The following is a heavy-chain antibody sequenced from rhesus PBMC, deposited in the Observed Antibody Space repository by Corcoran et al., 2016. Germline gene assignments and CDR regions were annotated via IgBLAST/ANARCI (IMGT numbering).Heavy chain of an antibody. V-gene: IGHV4-80*01. J-gene: IGHJ4*01. CDR2: INGNNGST. CDR1: GGSFSSYW. D-gene: IGHD6-25*01. Sequence: QVQLQESGPGLVKPSETLSLTCAVSGGSFSSYWWSWIRQPPGKGLEWIGKINGNNGSTNYNPSRKSRVTISKDASKNQFTLKLGSVTAADTTVYYCARFGAAGLFDYWGQGVLVTVSS. CDR3: ARFGAAGLFDY.